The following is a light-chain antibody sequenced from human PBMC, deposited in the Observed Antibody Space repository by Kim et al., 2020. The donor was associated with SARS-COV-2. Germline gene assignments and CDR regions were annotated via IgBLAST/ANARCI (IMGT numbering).Light chain of an antibody. V-gene: IGLV2-11*01. J-gene: IGLJ3*02. CDR1: NSDVGTYNY. CDR2: DVS. Sequence: QSALTQPRSVSGSPGQSVTISCTGTNSDVGTYNYVSWYQQNPGKAPKLMIYDVSKRPSGVPDRFSGSKSGNTASLTISGLQAEDEAEYYCCSYAGSYTLVFGGGTQLTVL. CDR3: CSYAGSYTLV.